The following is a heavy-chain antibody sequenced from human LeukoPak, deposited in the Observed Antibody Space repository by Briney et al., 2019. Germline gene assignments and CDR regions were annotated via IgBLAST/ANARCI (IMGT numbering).Heavy chain of an antibody. CDR3: ARDIDYFDY. V-gene: IGHV4-61*02. D-gene: IGHD3-16*02. CDR2: IYTSGST. Sequence: LEWIWRIYTSGSTNYNPSLKSRVTISVDTSKNQFSLKLSSVTAADTAVYYCARDIDYFDYWGQGTLVTVSS. J-gene: IGHJ4*02.